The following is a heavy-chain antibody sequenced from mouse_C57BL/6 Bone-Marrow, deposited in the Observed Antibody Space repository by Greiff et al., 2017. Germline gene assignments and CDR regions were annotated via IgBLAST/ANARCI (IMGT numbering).Heavy chain of an antibody. V-gene: IGHV14-4*01. Sequence: EVQLKESGAELVRPGASVKLSCTASGYNIKDYYMHWVKQRPEQGLEWIGWIDPENGDTEYASKFQGKGTITADKSSNTAYLQLISLTSEDTAFYFCTSYLCPCYGSSMDYWGQGTSVTVSS. CDR2: IDPENGDT. D-gene: IGHD1-1*01. CDR3: TSYLCPCYGSSMDY. CDR1: GYNIKDYY. J-gene: IGHJ4*01.